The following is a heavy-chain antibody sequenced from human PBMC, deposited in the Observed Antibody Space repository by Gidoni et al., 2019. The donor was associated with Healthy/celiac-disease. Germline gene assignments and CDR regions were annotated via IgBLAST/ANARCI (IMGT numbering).Heavy chain of an antibody. CDR1: GFTFSSYE. CDR3: ARDLNVFAPYNWFDP. CDR2: ISSSGSTI. J-gene: IGHJ5*02. V-gene: IGHV3-48*03. D-gene: IGHD1-1*01. Sequence: EVQLVESGGGLVQPGGSLRLFCAASGFTFSSYEMNWVRQAPGKGLEWVSYISSSGSTIYYADSVKGRFTISRDNAKNSLYLQMNSLRAEDTAVYYCARDLNVFAPYNWFDPWGQGTLVTVSS.